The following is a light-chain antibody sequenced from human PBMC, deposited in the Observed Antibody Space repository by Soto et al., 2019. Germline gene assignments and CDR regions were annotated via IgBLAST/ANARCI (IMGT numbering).Light chain of an antibody. V-gene: IGKV1-39*01. J-gene: IGKJ4*01. Sequence: IQMTQSPSSLSASLGDRVTITCRASQSMSSYLNWYQQKPGKAPKLLIYAASSLQSGVPSRFSGSGSGTDFTLTISSLQPEDFATYYCQQSYSTPPTFGGGTKVDI. CDR2: AAS. CDR1: QSMSSY. CDR3: QQSYSTPPT.